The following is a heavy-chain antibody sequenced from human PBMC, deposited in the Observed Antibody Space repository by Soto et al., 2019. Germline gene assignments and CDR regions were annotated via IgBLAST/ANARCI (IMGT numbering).Heavy chain of an antibody. D-gene: IGHD1-1*01. CDR2: IYYTGNT. V-gene: IGHV4-31*02. J-gene: IGHJ4*02. CDR3: ASGHDAYKVRY. Sequence: WTWIRQPPGKGLEWIGYIYYTGNTYYNPSLKSRPTISIDTSENQFSLKLTSVTAADTAVYFCASGHDAYKVRYWGQGTLVTVSS.